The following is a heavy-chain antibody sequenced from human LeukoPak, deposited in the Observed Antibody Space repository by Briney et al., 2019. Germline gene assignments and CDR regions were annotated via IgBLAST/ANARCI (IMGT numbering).Heavy chain of an antibody. CDR3: ARDVGITEAWFDP. J-gene: IGHJ5*02. V-gene: IGHV1-2*02. CDR1: GYTFADYY. Sequence: ASVKVSCKASGYTFADYYMHWVRQAPGQGLEWMEWINPHNGGTSYAQKFQDRVTMTRDKSITTAYMELTRLRSDDTAVYYCARDVGITEAWFDPWGQGTLVTVCS. D-gene: IGHD1-26*01. CDR2: INPHNGGT.